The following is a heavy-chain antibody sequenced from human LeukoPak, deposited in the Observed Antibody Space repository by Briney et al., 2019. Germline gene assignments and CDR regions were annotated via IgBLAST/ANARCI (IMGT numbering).Heavy chain of an antibody. Sequence: GGSLRLSCVASGFTFSRYVIHWVRQAPGKGLEWVAVISKDGSDEYYADSVKGRFTVSRDPSKNSPYLQMNNLRGEDTAVYYCARAAPVRGVTFFDYWGQGTLITVSS. CDR2: ISKDGSDE. D-gene: IGHD3-10*01. CDR3: ARAAPVRGVTFFDY. V-gene: IGHV3-30*04. CDR1: GFTFSRYV. J-gene: IGHJ4*02.